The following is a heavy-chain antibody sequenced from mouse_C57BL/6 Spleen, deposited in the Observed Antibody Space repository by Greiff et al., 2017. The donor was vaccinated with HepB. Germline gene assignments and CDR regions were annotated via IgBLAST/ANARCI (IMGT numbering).Heavy chain of an antibody. J-gene: IGHJ1*03. Sequence: VQVVESGPGLVQPSQSLSITCTVSGFSLTSYGVHWVRQSPGKGLEWLGVIWSGGSTDYNAAFISRLSISKDNSKSQVFFKMNSLQADDTAIYYCASYGDWYFDVWGTGTTVTVSS. CDR1: GFSLTSYG. CDR2: IWSGGST. V-gene: IGHV2-2*01. CDR3: ASYGDWYFDV. D-gene: IGHD1-1*01.